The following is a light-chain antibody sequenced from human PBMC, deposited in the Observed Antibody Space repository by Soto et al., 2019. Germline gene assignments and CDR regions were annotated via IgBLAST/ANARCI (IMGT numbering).Light chain of an antibody. CDR2: GAS. CDR1: QNINSN. Sequence: EVVMTQSPDTLSVSPGERATLSCRASQNINSNLAWYQQKPGQAPRLLIYGASTRVTGIPARFSGGRSGTDFTFTISSLQSEDFAVYYCQQYNVWPLTFGGGTKVEIK. J-gene: IGKJ4*01. CDR3: QQYNVWPLT. V-gene: IGKV3-15*01.